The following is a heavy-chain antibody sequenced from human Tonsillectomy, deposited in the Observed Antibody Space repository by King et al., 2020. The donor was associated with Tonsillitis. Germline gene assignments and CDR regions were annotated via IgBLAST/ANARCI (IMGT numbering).Heavy chain of an antibody. CDR1: GYRFTSHW. CDR2: IYPGDSDT. J-gene: IGHJ4*02. CDR3: VRQARYTYDYDY. Sequence: VQLVESGAEVKKPGESLEISCKGSGYRFTSHWIGWVRQMPGKGLEWMGIIYPGDSDTRYSPSFQGQVTLSADQSITTAFLQWSSLKASDTAMYYCVRQARYTYDYDYWGQGTLVTVSS. V-gene: IGHV5-51*01. D-gene: IGHD3-16*01.